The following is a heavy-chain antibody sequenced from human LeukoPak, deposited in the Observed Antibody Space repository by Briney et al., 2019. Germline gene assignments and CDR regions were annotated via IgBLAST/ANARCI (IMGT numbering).Heavy chain of an antibody. Sequence: MPSETLSLTCAVYGGSFSGYYWSWIRQPPGKGREWIGEIKHSGSTNYNPSLKSRVTISVDTSKNQFSLKLSSVTAADTAVYYCASRLGGYGMDVWGQGTTVTVSS. CDR1: GGSFSGYY. V-gene: IGHV4-34*01. J-gene: IGHJ6*02. CDR3: ASRLGGYGMDV. CDR2: IKHSGST.